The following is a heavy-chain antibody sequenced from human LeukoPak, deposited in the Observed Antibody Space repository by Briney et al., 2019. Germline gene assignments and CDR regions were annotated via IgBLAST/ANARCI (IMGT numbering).Heavy chain of an antibody. J-gene: IGHJ4*02. CDR3: ARGFDYVWGSYRLGFDY. Sequence: SETLSLTCTVSGGSISSYYWSWIRQPAGKGLEWIGRIYTSGSTNYNPSLKSRVTISVDTSKNQFSLKLSSVTAADTAVYYCARGFDYVWGSYRLGFDYWGQGTLVTVSS. V-gene: IGHV4-4*07. D-gene: IGHD3-16*02. CDR1: GGSISSYY. CDR2: IYTSGST.